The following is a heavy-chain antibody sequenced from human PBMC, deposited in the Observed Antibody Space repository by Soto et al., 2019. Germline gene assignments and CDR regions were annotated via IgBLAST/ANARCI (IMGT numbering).Heavy chain of an antibody. V-gene: IGHV5-51*01. CDR2: IDPGAADT. Sequence: GETLKLSCKGSGYSFTSYWIGWVRQMPGKGLEWMGLIDPGAADTRYSPSCQGQVTISAHKSISTAYRQWSSLKASDTAMYYCASRPQYYYDSSGYCFDPWGQGTLVTVSS. J-gene: IGHJ5*02. CDR3: ASRPQYYYDSSGYCFDP. CDR1: GYSFTSYW. D-gene: IGHD3-22*01.